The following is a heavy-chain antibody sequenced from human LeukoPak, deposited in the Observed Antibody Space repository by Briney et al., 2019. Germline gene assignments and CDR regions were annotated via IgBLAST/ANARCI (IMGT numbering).Heavy chain of an antibody. V-gene: IGHV3-48*03. Sequence: GGSLRLSCAASGFTFSSYEMNWVRQAPGKGLEWISYISSRGATIYYADSVKGRLTSYRDNTKNSLYLQMNSLRGEDTAVYYCARGFRYFDIWGQGTMVTVLS. CDR2: ISSRGATI. CDR3: ARGFRYFDI. J-gene: IGHJ3*02. D-gene: IGHD3-10*01. CDR1: GFTFSSYE.